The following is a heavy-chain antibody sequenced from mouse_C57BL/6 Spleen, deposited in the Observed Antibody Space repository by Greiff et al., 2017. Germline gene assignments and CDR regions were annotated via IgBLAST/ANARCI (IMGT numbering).Heavy chain of an antibody. CDR3: ARDRGYGNYAWFAY. D-gene: IGHD2-10*02. V-gene: IGHV5-4*01. CDR1: GFTFSSYA. Sequence: EVKLQESGGGLVKPGGSLKLSCAASGFTFSSYAMSWVRQTPEKRLEWVATISDGGSYTYYPDNVKGRLTISRENAKNNLYLQMSHLKSEDTAMYYCARDRGYGNYAWFAYWGQGTLVTVSA. CDR2: ISDGGSYT. J-gene: IGHJ3*01.